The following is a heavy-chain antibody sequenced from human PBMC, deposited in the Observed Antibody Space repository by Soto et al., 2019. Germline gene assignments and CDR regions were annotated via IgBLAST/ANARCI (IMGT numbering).Heavy chain of an antibody. J-gene: IGHJ6*02. CDR3: ARVPYYFWSGYQYGMDV. Sequence: HVPLVQSGAEVKKPGASVKVSCKASGYTFTSYGISWVRQAPGQGLEWMGWISAYNGNTNYAQKLQGRVTMTTDTSTSTAYMELRSLRSDDTAVYYCARVPYYFWSGYQYGMDVWGQRTTVTVSS. V-gene: IGHV1-18*01. CDR1: GYTFTSYG. D-gene: IGHD3-3*01. CDR2: ISAYNGNT.